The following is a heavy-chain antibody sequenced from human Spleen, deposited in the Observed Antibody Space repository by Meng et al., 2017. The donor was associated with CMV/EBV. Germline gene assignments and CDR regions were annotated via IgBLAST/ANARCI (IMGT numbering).Heavy chain of an antibody. D-gene: IGHD3/OR15-3a*01. V-gene: IGHV4-39*01. Sequence: CTVSGDSISSSSFYWGWIRQPPGKGLEWIGSIYYSGSTYYNPSLKSRVTISVHTSKNQFSLQLSSVTAADTAMYYCARRVGHMGYFDYWGQGTLVTVSS. CDR2: IYYSGST. J-gene: IGHJ4*02. CDR3: ARRVGHMGYFDY. CDR1: GDSISSSSFY.